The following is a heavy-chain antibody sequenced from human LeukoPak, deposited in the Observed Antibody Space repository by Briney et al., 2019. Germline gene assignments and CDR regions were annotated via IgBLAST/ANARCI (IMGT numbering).Heavy chain of an antibody. CDR1: GFSFSSYG. CDR3: ARDAYSSGWSYFDY. J-gene: IGHJ4*02. D-gene: IGHD6-19*01. Sequence: GGSLRLSCAGSGFSFSSYGMHWVRQAPGKGLEWMAFIRSDGSNKYYADSVKGRFTISRDNSKYTLYLQMNSLRAEDTALYYCARDAYSSGWSYFDYWGQGTLVTVSS. CDR2: IRSDGSNK. V-gene: IGHV3-30*02.